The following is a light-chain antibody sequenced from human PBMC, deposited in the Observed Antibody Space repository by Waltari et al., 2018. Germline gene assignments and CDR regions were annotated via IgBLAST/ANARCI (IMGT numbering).Light chain of an antibody. V-gene: IGKV3-20*01. J-gene: IGKJ1*01. CDR2: DTS. CDR3: QHNVRLPVT. Sequence: IVLTQSPGTLSLSPGESATLSCRASQNVGRSLVWYQQKPGQAPRLLIYDTSTRATGIPDRFSGSVSGTDFSLTIARLEPEDFAVYYCQHNVRLPVTFGQGTKVEI. CDR1: QNVGRS.